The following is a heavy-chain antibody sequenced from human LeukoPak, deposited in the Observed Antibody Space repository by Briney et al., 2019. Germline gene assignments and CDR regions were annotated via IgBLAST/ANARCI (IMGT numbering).Heavy chain of an antibody. Sequence: SETLSLTCAVSGGSISSGGYSWSWIRQPPGKGLEWMGFISHSGSTYYNPSLKSRVTMSVDRSENQFSLKLSSVTAADTAVYYCARGLIVPSTIFYNWGQGALVTVSS. CDR2: ISHSGST. V-gene: IGHV4-30-2*01. CDR3: ARGLIVPSTIFYN. J-gene: IGHJ4*02. D-gene: IGHD2-2*02. CDR1: GGSISSGGYS.